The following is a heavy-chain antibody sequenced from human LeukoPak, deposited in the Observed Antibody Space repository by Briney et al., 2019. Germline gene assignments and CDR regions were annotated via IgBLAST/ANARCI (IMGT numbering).Heavy chain of an antibody. J-gene: IGHJ6*02. D-gene: IGHD2-15*01. CDR3: ARDRSGGSPPVGMDV. Sequence: SETLSLTCAVYGGSFSGYYWSWIRQPPGKGLEWIGEINHSGSTNYNPSLKSRVTISVDTSKNQFSLKLSSVTAADTAVYYCARDRSGGSPPVGMDVWGQGTTVTVSS. CDR1: GGSFSGYY. CDR2: INHSGST. V-gene: IGHV4-34*09.